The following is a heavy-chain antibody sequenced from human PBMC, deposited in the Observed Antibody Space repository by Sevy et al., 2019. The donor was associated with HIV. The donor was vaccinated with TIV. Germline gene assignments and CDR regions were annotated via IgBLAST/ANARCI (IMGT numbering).Heavy chain of an antibody. J-gene: IGHJ4*02. Sequence: SETLSLTCTVSGGSITSLYWNWIRQAPGKGLDWIANIYSNGHINYNPSLKSRVTLSLDTSKNQFSLRLSSVTAADTAMYYCAGENAWGRGYSWGQGTLVTVSS. CDR2: IYSNGHI. CDR1: GGSITSLY. CDR3: AGENAWGRGYS. V-gene: IGHV4-59*08. D-gene: IGHD1-26*01.